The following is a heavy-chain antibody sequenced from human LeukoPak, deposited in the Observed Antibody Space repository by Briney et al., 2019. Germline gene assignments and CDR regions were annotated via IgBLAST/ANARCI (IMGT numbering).Heavy chain of an antibody. CDR2: INPNSGGT. D-gene: IGHD3-3*01. CDR1: GYTFTGYY. Sequence: GGSVKVSCKASGYTFTGYYMHWVRQAPGQGLEWMGWINPNSGGTNYAQKFQGRVTMTRDTSISTAYMELSRLRSDDTAVYYCARGDDVLRFLEWSPMDVWGKGTTVTVSS. CDR3: ARGDDVLRFLEWSPMDV. V-gene: IGHV1-2*02. J-gene: IGHJ6*03.